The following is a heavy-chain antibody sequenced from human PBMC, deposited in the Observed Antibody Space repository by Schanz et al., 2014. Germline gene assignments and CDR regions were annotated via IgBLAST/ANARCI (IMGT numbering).Heavy chain of an antibody. Sequence: DVHLLESGGGLVQPGGSLRLSCAASGFTFSSYAMSWVRQAPGKGLEWVSAISGSGGGNTYYADSVRGRFTMSRDNSKNTLYLLMNSLRAEDTAVYYCAKSQGSSFDSWGQGTLVTVSS. V-gene: IGHV3-23*01. CDR2: ISGSGGGNT. CDR3: AKSQGSSFDS. CDR1: GFTFSSYA. J-gene: IGHJ4*02. D-gene: IGHD6-13*01.